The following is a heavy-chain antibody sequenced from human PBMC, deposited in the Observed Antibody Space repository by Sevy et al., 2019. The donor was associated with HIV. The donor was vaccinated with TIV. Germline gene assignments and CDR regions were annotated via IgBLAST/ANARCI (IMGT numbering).Heavy chain of an antibody. CDR1: GGTFSGYY. V-gene: IGHV4-34*01. D-gene: IGHD6-19*01. CDR3: ARVRSGWSRGGFDY. Sequence: SETLSLTCAVYGGTFSGYYWSWISQPPGKGLEWIGEINHSGSTNYNPSLKSRVTISVDTSKNQFSLKLSSVTAADTAVYYCARVRSGWSRGGFDYWGQGTLVTVSS. J-gene: IGHJ4*02. CDR2: INHSGST.